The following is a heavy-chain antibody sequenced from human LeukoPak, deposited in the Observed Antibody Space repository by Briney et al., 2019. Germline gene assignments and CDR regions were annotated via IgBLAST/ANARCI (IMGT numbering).Heavy chain of an antibody. J-gene: IGHJ4*02. CDR1: GFTFSSYA. CDR2: ISSNGGST. Sequence: PGGSLRLSCAASGFTFSSYAMHWVRQAPGKGLEYVSAISSNGGSTYYANSVKGRFTISRDNSKNTLYLQMGSLRAEDMAVYYCAREGKGGYYFDYWGQGTLVTVSS. D-gene: IGHD1-14*01. CDR3: AREGKGGYYFDY. V-gene: IGHV3-64*01.